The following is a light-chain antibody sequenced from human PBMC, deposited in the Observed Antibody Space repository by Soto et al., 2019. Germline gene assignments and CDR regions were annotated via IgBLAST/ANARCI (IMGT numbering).Light chain of an antibody. V-gene: IGKV1-12*01. CDR2: PAS. Sequence: EIQMTQSPSSLSSSVGDRVTLTCRASQTVSSWLAWYQQVPGQAPYLLIYPASTLQSGVPSRFSGSGSGTDFTLTISSLQPEDFATYYCQQGDNFPRAFGQGTRVEI. CDR1: QTVSSW. J-gene: IGKJ1*01. CDR3: QQGDNFPRA.